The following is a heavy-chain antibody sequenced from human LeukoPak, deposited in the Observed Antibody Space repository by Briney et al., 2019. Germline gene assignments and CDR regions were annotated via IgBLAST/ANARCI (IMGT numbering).Heavy chain of an antibody. J-gene: IGHJ4*02. CDR3: ANLQHPDPVDY. Sequence: PGGSLRLSCAASGFAFSSYSMNWVRQAPGKGLEWVSSISSSSSYIYYADSVKGRFTISRDNAKNSLYLQMNSLRAQDTAVYYCANLQHPDPVDYWGQGTLVTVSS. D-gene: IGHD5-18*01. CDR2: ISSSSSYI. V-gene: IGHV3-21*01. CDR1: GFAFSSYS.